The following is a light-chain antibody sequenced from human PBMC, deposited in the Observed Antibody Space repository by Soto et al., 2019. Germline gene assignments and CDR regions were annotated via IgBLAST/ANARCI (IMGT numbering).Light chain of an antibody. Sequence: ELVLTRSRSTLSWSPGGRSTLSCRASHSVSSYLAWYQQKPGQSPRLLIYDASNRATGIPARFSGSGAGTDFTLTISSLEPEDVAVYYCQQRRTFGQGTKVDIK. CDR2: DAS. J-gene: IGKJ1*01. CDR1: HSVSSY. CDR3: QQRRT. V-gene: IGKV3-11*01.